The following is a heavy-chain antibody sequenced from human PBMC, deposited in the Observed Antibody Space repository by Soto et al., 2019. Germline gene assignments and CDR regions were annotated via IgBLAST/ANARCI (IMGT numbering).Heavy chain of an antibody. CDR1: GFTVSSNY. V-gene: IGHV3-53*01. J-gene: IGHJ6*02. CDR3: ARSPRGVVRGPKGDYYYGMDV. CDR2: IYSGGST. Sequence: HPGGSLRLSCAASGFTVSSNYMSWVRQAPGKGLEWVSVIYSGGSTYYADSVKGRFTISRDNSKNTLYLQMNSLRAEDTAVYYCARSPRGVVRGPKGDYYYGMDVWGQGTTVTVSS. D-gene: IGHD3-10*01.